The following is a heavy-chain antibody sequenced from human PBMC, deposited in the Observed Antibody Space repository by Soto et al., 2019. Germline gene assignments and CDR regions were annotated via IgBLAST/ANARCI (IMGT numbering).Heavy chain of an antibody. J-gene: IGHJ4*02. CDR1: GFTFSSYA. CDR2: ISYDGSNK. D-gene: IGHD3-9*01. CDR3: ARDFDWLLSLFDY. Sequence: PWGSLRLSCAASGFTFSSYAMHWVRQAPGKGLEWVAVISYDGSNKYYADSVKGRFTISRDNSKNPLYLQMNSLRAEDTAVYYCARDFDWLLSLFDYWGQGTLVTVSS. V-gene: IGHV3-30-3*01.